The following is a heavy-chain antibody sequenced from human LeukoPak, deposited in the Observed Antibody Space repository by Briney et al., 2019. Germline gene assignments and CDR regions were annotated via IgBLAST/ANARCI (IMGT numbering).Heavy chain of an antibody. Sequence: ASQTLSLTCTVSGDSISSGNYYWTWIRQPAGKGLEWIGRIYTSGSTNYNPSLKSRVTISVDTSKNQFSLELSSVTAADTAVYYCATLGYSYGTDYWGQGTLVTVSS. D-gene: IGHD5-18*01. J-gene: IGHJ4*02. CDR3: ATLGYSYGTDY. V-gene: IGHV4-61*02. CDR1: GDSISSGNYY. CDR2: IYTSGST.